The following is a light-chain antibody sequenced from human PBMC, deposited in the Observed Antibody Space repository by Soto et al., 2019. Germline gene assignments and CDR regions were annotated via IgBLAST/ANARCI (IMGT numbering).Light chain of an antibody. V-gene: IGLV1-47*01. CDR1: NPNIGTNY. CDR2: KNN. J-gene: IGLJ1*01. Sequence: QSALSQPPSSSGTPGQWVTISFSGSNPNIGTNYVYWYQQLPGMAPKLLLYKNNERPFGVPDRFSGSKSGTSASLAISGLRSEDEADYFCATWDDSLSGFVFGSGTKVTVL. CDR3: ATWDDSLSGFV.